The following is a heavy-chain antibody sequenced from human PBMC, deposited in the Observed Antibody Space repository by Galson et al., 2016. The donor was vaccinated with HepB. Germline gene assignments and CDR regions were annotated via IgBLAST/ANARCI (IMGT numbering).Heavy chain of an antibody. Sequence: SLRLSCAASGLSFSPYAVSWVRQAPGKGLEWVSAINGTGTITKYADSVKGRFTISRDNSKNTMYLQVNSLHQGPIGLPPGTLLQEHLWG. J-gene: IGHJ6*01. CDR1: GLSFSPYA. CDR3: TLLQEHL. CDR2: INGTGTIT. V-gene: IGHV3-23*01.